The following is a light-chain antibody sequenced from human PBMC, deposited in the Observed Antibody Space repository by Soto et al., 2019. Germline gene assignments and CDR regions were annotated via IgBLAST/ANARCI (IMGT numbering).Light chain of an antibody. CDR1: QSVTSSY. J-gene: IGKJ1*01. V-gene: IGKV3-20*01. CDR3: QQYDNSLWT. Sequence: EIVLTQSPGTLSLSPGERAILSCRASQSVTSSYLAWYQQKPGQAPRLLIYGASSRATGIPDRFSGGGSGTDFTLTISTLEPEDFAVYYCQQYDNSLWTFGQGTKVEIK. CDR2: GAS.